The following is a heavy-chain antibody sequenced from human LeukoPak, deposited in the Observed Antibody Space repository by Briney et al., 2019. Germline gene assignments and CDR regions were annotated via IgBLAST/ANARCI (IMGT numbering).Heavy chain of an antibody. Sequence: PGGSLRLSCAASGFTFSSYWMHWVRQAPGEGLVWVSRINSDGSSTSYADSVKGRFTISRDNAKNTLYLQMNSLRAEDTAVYYCARGPPNWVDYWGQGTLVTVSS. CDR3: ARGPPNWVDY. CDR1: GFTFSSYW. J-gene: IGHJ4*02. V-gene: IGHV3-74*01. D-gene: IGHD2-8*01. CDR2: INSDGSST.